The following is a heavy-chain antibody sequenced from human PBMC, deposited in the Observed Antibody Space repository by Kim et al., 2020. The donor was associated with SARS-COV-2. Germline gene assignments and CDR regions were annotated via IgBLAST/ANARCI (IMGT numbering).Heavy chain of an antibody. D-gene: IGHD6-25*01. J-gene: IGHJ4*02. V-gene: IGHV3-23*01. Sequence: GGSLRLSCAASGFTFSSYAMSWVRQAPGKGLEWVSVISGSGASTYYADSVKGRFTISRDNSKTTLYLQMNSLRAEDTAVYYCAKDRDWVHSSADYWGQGTLGTVSS. CDR2: ISGSGAST. CDR3: AKDRDWVHSSADY. CDR1: GFTFSSYA.